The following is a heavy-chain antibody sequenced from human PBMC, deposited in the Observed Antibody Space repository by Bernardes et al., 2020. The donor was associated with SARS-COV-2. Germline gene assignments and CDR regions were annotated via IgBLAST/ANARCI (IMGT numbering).Heavy chain of an antibody. CDR2: IDTDGSIT. Sequence: GGSLRLSCAASGYTFNRFCMHWVRQAPGKGLVWVSRIDTDGSITNYADSVKGRFTISRDNSKNTLYLQMNSLRAEDTAVYYCATDVGGEYSTWGQGTLVTVSS. CDR1: GYTFNRFC. J-gene: IGHJ5*02. V-gene: IGHV3-74*01. D-gene: IGHD3-16*01. CDR3: ATDVGGEYST.